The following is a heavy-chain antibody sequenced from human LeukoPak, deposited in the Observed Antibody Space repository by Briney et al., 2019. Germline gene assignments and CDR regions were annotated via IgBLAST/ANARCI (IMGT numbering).Heavy chain of an antibody. Sequence: SETLSLTCTVSGGSINSYYWSWIRQPPGKGLEWIGYIYYSGSTNYNPSLKSRVTISIDTSKNQFSLRLSSVTAADTAVYYCERRPMTERYFDRWGRGTLVTVSS. CDR2: IYYSGST. CDR1: GGSINSYY. CDR3: ERRPMTERYFDR. J-gene: IGHJ2*01. V-gene: IGHV4-59*01.